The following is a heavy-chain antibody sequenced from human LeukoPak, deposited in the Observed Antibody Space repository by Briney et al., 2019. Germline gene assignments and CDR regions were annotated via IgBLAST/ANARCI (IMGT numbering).Heavy chain of an antibody. CDR3: ARSSVGATNFDY. CDR1: GGSVSSGSYY. Sequence: SETLSLTCTVSGGSVSSGSYYWSWIRQPPGKGLKWIGYIYYSGSTNYNPSLKSRVTISVDTSKNQFSLKLSSVTAADTAVYYCARSSVGATNFDYWGQGTLVTVSS. J-gene: IGHJ4*02. D-gene: IGHD1-26*01. V-gene: IGHV4-61*01. CDR2: IYYSGST.